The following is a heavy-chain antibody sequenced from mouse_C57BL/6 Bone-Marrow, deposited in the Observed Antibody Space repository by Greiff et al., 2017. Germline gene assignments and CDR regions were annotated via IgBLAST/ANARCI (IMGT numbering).Heavy chain of an antibody. J-gene: IGHJ3*01. D-gene: IGHD4-1*01. V-gene: IGHV1-81*01. CDR2: IYPRSGNT. Sequence: QVQLQQSGAELARPGASVKLSCKASGYTFTSYGISWVKQRSGQGLEWIGEIYPRSGNTYYNEKFKGKATLTADKSSSTAYVELRSLTSEDSAVYFCARWKNWDRFAYWGQGTLVTVSA. CDR3: ARWKNWDRFAY. CDR1: GYTFTSYG.